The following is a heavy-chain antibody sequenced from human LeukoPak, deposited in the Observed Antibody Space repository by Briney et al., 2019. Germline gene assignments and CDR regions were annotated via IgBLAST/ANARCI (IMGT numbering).Heavy chain of an antibody. V-gene: IGHV3-48*01. CDR1: GFTFSSYS. J-gene: IGHJ4*02. Sequence: GGSLRLSCAASGFTFSSYSMNWVRQAPGKGLEWVSYISSSSSTIYYADSVKGRFTISRDNAKNSLYLQMNSLRAEDTAVYYCAREFQTYYDFWSGYSPSDYWGQGTLVTVSS. CDR3: AREFQTYYDFWSGYSPSDY. CDR2: ISSSSSTI. D-gene: IGHD3-3*01.